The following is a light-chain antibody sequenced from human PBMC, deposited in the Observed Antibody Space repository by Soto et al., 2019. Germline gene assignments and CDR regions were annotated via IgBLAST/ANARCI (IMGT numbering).Light chain of an antibody. CDR2: AAS. V-gene: IGKV1-39*01. CDR3: QQSYSTPRT. J-gene: IGKJ4*01. Sequence: DLQMTQSPSSVSVSVGDRVTITCRASQDISSWLVWYQQKPGEAPKLLIYAASILQNGVPSTFSGSGSGTDFTLTISTLQPEDFATYYCQQSYSTPRTFGGGTKVEVK. CDR1: QDISSW.